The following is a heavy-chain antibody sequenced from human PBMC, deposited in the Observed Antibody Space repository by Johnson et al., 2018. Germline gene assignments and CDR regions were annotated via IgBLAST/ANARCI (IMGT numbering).Heavy chain of an antibody. CDR1: GYTFTIYD. J-gene: IGHJ6*03. Sequence: QVQLVQSGAEVKKPGASVKVSCKASGYTFTIYDINWVRQATGQGLEWMGWMNPNRDNTGYAQKFLGRVTMTRNTSISTAYMEMSSLRSEDTAVYYCGRRAGRRVYYWCMLGYYYYMDVWGKGTTVTVSS. D-gene: IGHD2-8*01. V-gene: IGHV1-8*01. CDR2: MNPNRDNT. CDR3: GRRAGRRVYYWCMLGYYYYMDV.